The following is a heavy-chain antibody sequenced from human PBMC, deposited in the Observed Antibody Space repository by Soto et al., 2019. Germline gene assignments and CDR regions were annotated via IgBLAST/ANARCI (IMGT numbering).Heavy chain of an antibody. V-gene: IGHV1-69*12. Sequence: QVQLVQSGAEVKKPGSSVKVSCKASGGTFSSYAISWVRQAPGQGLAWMGGIIPIFGTANYAQKFQGRVTITEGEYTSPADMVLSSLGSEDTAVYYCARLVPAAGYYYRMDVWGQGATVTVAS. J-gene: IGHJ6*02. CDR1: GGTFSSYA. D-gene: IGHD2-2*01. CDR3: ARLVPAAGYYYRMDV. CDR2: IIPIFGTA.